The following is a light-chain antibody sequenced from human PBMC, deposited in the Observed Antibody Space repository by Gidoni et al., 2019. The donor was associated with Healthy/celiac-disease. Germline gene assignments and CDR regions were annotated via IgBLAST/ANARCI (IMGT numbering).Light chain of an antibody. CDR2: DAS. J-gene: IGKJ3*01. CDR1: QSVSSY. CDR3: QQRSNWPLT. Sequence: EMVLTQSPATLSLSPGERATLSCRASQSVSSYLAWYQQKPGKAPRLLIYDASNRATGIPARFSGSGSGTDFTLTISSLEPEDFAVYYCQQRSNWPLTFGPXTNVDIK. V-gene: IGKV3-11*01.